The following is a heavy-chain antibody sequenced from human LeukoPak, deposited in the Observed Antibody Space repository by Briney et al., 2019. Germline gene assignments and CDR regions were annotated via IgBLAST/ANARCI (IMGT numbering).Heavy chain of an antibody. CDR3: AKGGVTMIAN. Sequence: GGSLRLSCAASEFSVGSNYMTWVRQAPGKGLEWVSLIYSGGSTYYADSVKGRFTISRDNSKNTLYLQMNSLRAEDTAVYYCAKGGVTMIANWGQGTLVTVSS. CDR2: IYSGGST. J-gene: IGHJ4*02. D-gene: IGHD3-22*01. V-gene: IGHV3-66*01. CDR1: EFSVGSNY.